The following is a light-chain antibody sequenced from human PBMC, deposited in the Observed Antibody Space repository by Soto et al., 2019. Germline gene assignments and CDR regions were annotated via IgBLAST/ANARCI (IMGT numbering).Light chain of an antibody. CDR3: SSYTTSSTPYV. V-gene: IGLV2-14*01. CDR1: SSDVGRYNY. CDR2: DVA. J-gene: IGLJ1*01. Sequence: QSALTQPASVSGSPGQSITISCTGSSSDVGRYNYVSWYQQHPGKAPKLILYDVANRPSGISDRFSGSKSGNTASLTISVRHAEDEADYYCSSYTTSSTPYVFGTGTKLTVL.